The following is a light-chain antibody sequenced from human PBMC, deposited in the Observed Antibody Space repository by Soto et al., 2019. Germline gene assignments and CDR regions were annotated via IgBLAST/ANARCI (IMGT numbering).Light chain of an antibody. Sequence: QSALXQPASVSGSPGQSITISCTGTSSDVGSYNLVSWYQQHPGKAPKLMIYEVSKRPSGVSNRFSGSKSGNTASLTISGLQAEDEADYYCCSYAGSSYVFGTGTKVTVL. V-gene: IGLV2-23*02. CDR3: CSYAGSSYV. CDR1: SSDVGSYNL. J-gene: IGLJ1*01. CDR2: EVS.